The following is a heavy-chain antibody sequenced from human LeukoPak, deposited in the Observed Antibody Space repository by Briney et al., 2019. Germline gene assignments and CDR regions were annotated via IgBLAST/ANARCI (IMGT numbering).Heavy chain of an antibody. CDR3: ALSSGAYDSAGYFDY. Sequence: GESLKISCKGSGYSFANYWIGWVRQMPGKGLEWMGIMYPNASDTRYSPSFRGQVTISADKSIATAYLRWNSLKASDTAMYYCALSSGAYDSAGYFDYWGQGTLVTVSS. D-gene: IGHD3-22*01. CDR1: GYSFANYW. J-gene: IGHJ4*02. V-gene: IGHV5-51*01. CDR2: MYPNASDT.